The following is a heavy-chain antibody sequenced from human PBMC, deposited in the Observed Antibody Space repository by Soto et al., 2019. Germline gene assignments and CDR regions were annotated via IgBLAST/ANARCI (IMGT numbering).Heavy chain of an antibody. CDR2: ISGSGGST. D-gene: IGHD2-2*01. J-gene: IGHJ6*02. CDR1: GFTFSSYA. V-gene: IGHV3-23*01. Sequence: QAGGSLRLSCAASGFTFSSYAMSWVRQAPGKGLEWVSAISGSGGSTYYADSVKGRFTISRDNSKNTLYLQMNSLRAEDTAVYYCAKGSAAASYYYYYGMDVWGQGTTVTVSS. CDR3: AKGSAAASYYYYYGMDV.